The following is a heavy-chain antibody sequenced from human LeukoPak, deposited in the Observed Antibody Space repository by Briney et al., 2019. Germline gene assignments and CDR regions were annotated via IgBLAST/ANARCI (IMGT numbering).Heavy chain of an antibody. Sequence: GRSLRLSCAASGFTSSSYGMHLVRQAPGKGLEWVAVIWYDGSNKYYADSVKGRFTISRDNSKNTLYLQMNSQRAEDTAVYYCGSSDAFDIWGQGTMVTVSS. CDR3: GSSDAFDI. V-gene: IGHV3-33*01. CDR2: IWYDGSNK. J-gene: IGHJ3*02. D-gene: IGHD6-13*01. CDR1: GFTSSSYG.